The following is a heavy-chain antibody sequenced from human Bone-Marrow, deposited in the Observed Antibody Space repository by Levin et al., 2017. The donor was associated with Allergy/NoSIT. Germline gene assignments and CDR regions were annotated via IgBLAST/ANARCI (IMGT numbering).Heavy chain of an antibody. CDR1: GFTFSNYA. D-gene: IGHD6-13*01. Sequence: GGSLRLSCAASGFTFSNYAMCWVRQAPGKGLEWVSGIDGSGGSTYYADSVKGRFTISRDNSNNMLYLQMNSLRAEDTAVYYCAKGARGGSSFYFYFDYWGQGTLVTVSS. J-gene: IGHJ4*02. CDR2: IDGSGGST. CDR3: AKGARGGSSFYFYFDY. V-gene: IGHV3-23*01.